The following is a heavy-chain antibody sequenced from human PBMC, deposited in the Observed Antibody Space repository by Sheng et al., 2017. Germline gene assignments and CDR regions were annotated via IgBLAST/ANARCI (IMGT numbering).Heavy chain of an antibody. D-gene: IGHD5-18*01. CDR1: GYSISSGYY. CDR2: IYHSGST. CDR3: ARDSRVDTAMVIDY. J-gene: IGHJ4*02. Sequence: QVQLQESGPGLVKPSETLSLTCTVSGYSISSGYYWGWIRQPPGKGLEWIGSIYHSGSTYYNPSLKSRVTISVDTSKNQFSLKLSSVTAADTAVYYCARDSRVDTAMVIDYVGPGNXGHRLL. V-gene: IGHV4-38-2*02.